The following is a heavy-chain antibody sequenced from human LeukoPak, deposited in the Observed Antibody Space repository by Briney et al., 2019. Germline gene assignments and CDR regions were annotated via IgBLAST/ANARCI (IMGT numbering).Heavy chain of an antibody. CDR1: GYSFSNHW. Sequence: GESLKISCKDSGYSFSNHWIGWVRQMPGKNLEWMGIIYVGDSDTRYSPSFQGQVTFSADKSISTAYLQWSSLKASDTAMYYCARLSSSSWYADYWGQGTLVTVSS. V-gene: IGHV5-51*01. J-gene: IGHJ4*02. CDR3: ARLSSSSWYADY. CDR2: IYVGDSDT. D-gene: IGHD6-13*01.